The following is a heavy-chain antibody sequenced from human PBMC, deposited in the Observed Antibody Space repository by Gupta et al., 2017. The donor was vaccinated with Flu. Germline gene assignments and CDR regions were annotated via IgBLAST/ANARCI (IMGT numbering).Heavy chain of an antibody. CDR1: GGSSSRGRYS. D-gene: IGHD4-17*01. V-gene: IGHV4-61*02. CDR2: IYTSGST. J-gene: IGHJ4*02. Sequence: QVQLQESGPGLVKPSQTLSLTCTVSGGSSSRGRYSWSWLRQPAGKGLEWIGRIYTSGSTNYNPSLKSRVTISVDTSKNQFSLKLSSVTAADTAVYYCARGSLGYGDYEGPTPGGYWGQGTLVTVSS. CDR3: ARGSLGYGDYEGPTPGGY.